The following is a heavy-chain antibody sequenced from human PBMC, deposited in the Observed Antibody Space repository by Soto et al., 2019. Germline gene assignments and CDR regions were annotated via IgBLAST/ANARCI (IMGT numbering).Heavy chain of an antibody. D-gene: IGHD3-3*01. CDR3: ATVGDRFEDFWSGSSAGYYYYYGMDV. CDR2: ISAYNGNT. CDR1: GYTFTSYG. V-gene: IGHV1-18*01. Sequence: QVQLVQSGAEVKKPGASVKVSCKASGYTFTSYGISWVRQAPGQGLEWMGWISAYNGNTNYAQKLRGRVTMTTDTSTSTAYMELRSLRSDDTAVYYCATVGDRFEDFWSGSSAGYYYYYGMDVWGQGTTVTVSS. J-gene: IGHJ6*02.